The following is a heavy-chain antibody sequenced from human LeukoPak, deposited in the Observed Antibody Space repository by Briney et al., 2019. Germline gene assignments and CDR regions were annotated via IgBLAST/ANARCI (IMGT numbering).Heavy chain of an antibody. CDR2: IYYSGST. Sequence: SETLSLTCTVSGGSISNYYWSWIRQPPGKGLEWIGYIYYSGSTNYNPSLKSRVTISVDTSKNQFSLKLSSVTAADTAVYYCARVSTVATYYFDYWGQGTLVTVSS. CDR3: ARVSTVATYYFDY. J-gene: IGHJ4*02. CDR1: GGSISNYY. D-gene: IGHD5-12*01. V-gene: IGHV4-59*01.